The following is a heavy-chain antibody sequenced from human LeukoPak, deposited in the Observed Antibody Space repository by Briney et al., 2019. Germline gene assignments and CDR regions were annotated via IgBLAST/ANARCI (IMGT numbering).Heavy chain of an antibody. J-gene: IGHJ4*02. CDR1: GYTLTELS. V-gene: IGHV1-24*01. CDR3: AIRTDFWSGYGY. D-gene: IGHD3-3*01. Sequence: ASVKVSCKVSGYTLTELSMHWVRQAPGKGLEWMGGFDPEDGETIYAQKFQGRVTMTEDTSTDTAYMELSSLRSEDTAVYYCAIRTDFWSGYGYWGQGTLVTVSS. CDR2: FDPEDGET.